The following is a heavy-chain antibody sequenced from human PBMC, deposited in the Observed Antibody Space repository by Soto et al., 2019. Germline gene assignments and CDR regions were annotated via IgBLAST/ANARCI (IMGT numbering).Heavy chain of an antibody. CDR1: GDSSSSNVYY. J-gene: IGHJ5*02. D-gene: IGHD5-18*01. CDR2: VYYTGTT. Sequence: FVIMSLTCSVAGDSSSSNVYYWGWKRQPPGKGLDWIGNVYYTGTTYYSPSLESRVTISVDTSKNQISLKLTSVTAADTAVYFCARSLGYIYGKWFHPWCQGTLVSGS. V-gene: IGHV4-39*01. CDR3: ARSLGYIYGKWFHP.